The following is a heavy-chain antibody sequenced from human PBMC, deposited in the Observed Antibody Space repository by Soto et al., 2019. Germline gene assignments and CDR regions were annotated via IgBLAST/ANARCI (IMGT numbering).Heavy chain of an antibody. CDR3: GKGRGGSGSLPPRVDF. CDR2: ISGGGDTT. D-gene: IGHD3-10*01. CDR1: GFTFNNYA. V-gene: IGHV3-23*01. Sequence: EVQLLESGGGLVQPGGSLRLSCAASGFTFNNYAMTWVRQAPGKGLEWVSAISGGGDTTSYADSVKGRFTVSRDGSKNTLYLQMSSLRAEDTALYYCGKGRGGSGSLPPRVDFWGQGTLVTVSS. J-gene: IGHJ4*02.